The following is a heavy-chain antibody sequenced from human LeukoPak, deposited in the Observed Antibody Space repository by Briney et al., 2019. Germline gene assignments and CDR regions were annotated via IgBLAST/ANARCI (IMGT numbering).Heavy chain of an antibody. J-gene: IGHJ4*02. Sequence: PSETLSLTCTVSGGSISSYYWSWIRQPPGKGLEWIGYIYYSGSTNYNPSLKSRVTISVDTSKNQFSLKLSSVTAAGTAVYYCARGWGPYDILTGYYLGEWYFDYWGQGTLVTVSS. CDR3: ARGWGPYDILTGYYLGEWYFDY. V-gene: IGHV4-59*01. CDR1: GGSISSYY. CDR2: IYYSGST. D-gene: IGHD3-9*01.